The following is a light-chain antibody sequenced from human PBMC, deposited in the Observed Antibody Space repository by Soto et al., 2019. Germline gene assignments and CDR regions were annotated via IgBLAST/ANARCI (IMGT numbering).Light chain of an antibody. CDR2: DVS. CDR1: SSDVGGYNY. CDR3: SPYTSSSTYV. J-gene: IGLJ1*01. V-gene: IGLV2-14*03. Sequence: SVLTQPAPLSGSPGQSITLSCSGNSSDVGGYNYVFWYQHHPGKAPKLMIYDVSNRPSGVSNRFSGSKSGNTASPTISGLQAEDEADYYCSPYTSSSTYVFGTGTKVTVL.